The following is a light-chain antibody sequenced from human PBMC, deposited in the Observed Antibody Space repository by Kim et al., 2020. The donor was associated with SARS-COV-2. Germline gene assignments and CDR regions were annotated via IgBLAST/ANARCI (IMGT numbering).Light chain of an antibody. CDR2: GAS. V-gene: IGKV3-20*01. J-gene: IGKJ2*01. CDR3: QKYGNSPLAT. CDR1: QNIASNY. Sequence: EIVLTQSPGTLSLSPAERATLSCRTSQNIASNYLAWYQHKPGLAPRLLIYGASHRAAGIPDRFSGSGSATDFTLTISRLEPEDFAVYFCQKYGNSPLATFGQGTKLEI.